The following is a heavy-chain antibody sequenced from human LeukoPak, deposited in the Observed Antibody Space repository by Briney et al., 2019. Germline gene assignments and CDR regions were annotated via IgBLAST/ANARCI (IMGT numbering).Heavy chain of an antibody. Sequence: GSLRLSCAASGFTFTSYAMTWVRQPPGKGLEWIGSVYYSGSTYYNPSLKSRVTISVDTSKNQFSLKLSSVTAADTAVYYCARQSDYYDSSGQFDWGQGTLVTVSS. J-gene: IGHJ4*02. CDR1: GFTFTSYA. CDR2: VYYSGST. CDR3: ARQSDYYDSSGQFD. V-gene: IGHV4-39*01. D-gene: IGHD3-22*01.